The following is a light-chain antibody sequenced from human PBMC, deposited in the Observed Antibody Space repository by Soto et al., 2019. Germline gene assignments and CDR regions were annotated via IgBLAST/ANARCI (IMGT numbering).Light chain of an antibody. CDR2: AAS. CDR3: QQSYSTPYT. Sequence: DIQMTQSPSSLSASVGDRVTITCRASQSISSYLNWYQQKPGKAPKLLIYAASSLQSGVPSRFSGSGFGTDFTLTISSLQPEDFATYYCQQSYSTPYTFGQGIKLEIK. CDR1: QSISSY. J-gene: IGKJ2*01. V-gene: IGKV1-39*01.